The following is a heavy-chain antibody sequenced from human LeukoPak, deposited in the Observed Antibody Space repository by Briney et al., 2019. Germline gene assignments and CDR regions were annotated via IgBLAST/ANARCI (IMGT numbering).Heavy chain of an antibody. CDR1: GYTFTAYF. CDR3: AREGLTLKHFDF. Sequence: ASVTVSCKASGYTFTAYFMHWVRQAPGQGPEWMGWINPNSGETNYAHKFRGRVSFSRDTSIDTAYMEMSRLTSDDGALYYCAREGLTLKHFDFWGQGSLVTVSS. J-gene: IGHJ4*02. V-gene: IGHV1-2*02. CDR2: INPNSGET.